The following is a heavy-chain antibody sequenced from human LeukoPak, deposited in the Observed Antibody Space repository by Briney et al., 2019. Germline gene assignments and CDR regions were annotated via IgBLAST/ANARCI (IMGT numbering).Heavy chain of an antibody. CDR3: ARDTAMKR. Sequence: PSETLSLTCTVSGGSIPNYYWSWIRQPPGKGLEWIGYIYYTGSTNYSPSLKSRVSMSVDTSKNQFSLKLSSVTAADTAVYYCARDTAMKRWGQGTLVTVSS. CDR1: GGSIPNYY. D-gene: IGHD5-18*01. J-gene: IGHJ4*02. CDR2: IYYTGST. V-gene: IGHV4-59*01.